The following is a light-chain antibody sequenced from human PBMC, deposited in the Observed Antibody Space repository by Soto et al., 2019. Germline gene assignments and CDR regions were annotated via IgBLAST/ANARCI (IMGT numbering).Light chain of an antibody. CDR3: QQYNSYSRT. CDR2: KAS. Sequence: TRSPETLSLSPGDRVTITCRASQSISSWLAWYQQKPGKAPKLLIYKASSLESGVPSRFSGSGSGTEFTLTISSLQPDDFAPYYCQQYNSYSRTFGQGTKVDSK. V-gene: IGKV1-5*03. CDR1: QSISSW. J-gene: IGKJ1*01.